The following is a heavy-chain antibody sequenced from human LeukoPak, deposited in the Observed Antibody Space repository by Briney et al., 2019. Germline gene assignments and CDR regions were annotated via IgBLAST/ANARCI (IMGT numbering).Heavy chain of an antibody. CDR1: GFTFSSYW. CDR2: INSDGSST. D-gene: IGHD3-10*01. J-gene: IGHJ4*02. V-gene: IGHV3-74*01. CDR3: AFYGSGSHGGIDY. Sequence: QPGGSLRLSCAASGFTFSSYWMYWVRQAPGKGLVWVSRINSDGSSTSYADSVKGRFTISRDNAKNTLYLQMNSLRAEDTAVYYCAFYGSGSHGGIDYWGQGTLVTVSS.